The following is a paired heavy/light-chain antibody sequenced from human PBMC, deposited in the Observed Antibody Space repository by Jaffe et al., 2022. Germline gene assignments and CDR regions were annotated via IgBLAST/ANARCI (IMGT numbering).Heavy chain of an antibody. J-gene: IGHJ4*02. CDR2: INPSGGST. CDR1: GYTFTSYY. V-gene: IGHV1-46*03. D-gene: IGHD6-6*01. Sequence: QVQLVQSGAEVKKPGASVKVSCKASGYTFTSYYMHWVRQAPGQGLEWMGIINPSGGSTSYAQKFQGRVTMTRDTSTSTVYMELSSLRSEDTAVYYCAVFPDLGGGSSSRGDYWGQGTLVTVSS. CDR3: AVFPDLGGGSSSRGDY.
Light chain of an antibody. CDR2: AAS. CDR1: QSISSY. CDR3: QQSYSTLPFT. J-gene: IGKJ3*01. Sequence: DIQMTQSPSSLSASVGDRVTITCRASQSISSYLNWYQQKPGKAPKLLIYAASSLQSGVPSRFSGSGSGTDFTLTISSLQPEDFATYYCQQSYSTLPFTFGPGTKVDIK. V-gene: IGKV1-39*01.